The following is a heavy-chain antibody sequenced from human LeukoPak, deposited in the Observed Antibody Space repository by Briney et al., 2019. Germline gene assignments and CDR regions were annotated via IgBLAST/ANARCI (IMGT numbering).Heavy chain of an antibody. Sequence: PGGCLRLSCTASAFAFTDYRMTWVRKAPGKGLECVDHLNQDGSNKYYVDSVKGRFTISRDNAKKSLYLQMNSLRAEDTAVYYCAIETLRELPGRWGQGTLVTVSS. CDR1: AFAFTDYR. CDR3: AIETLRELPGR. J-gene: IGHJ4*02. V-gene: IGHV3-7*01. D-gene: IGHD1-26*01. CDR2: LNQDGSNK.